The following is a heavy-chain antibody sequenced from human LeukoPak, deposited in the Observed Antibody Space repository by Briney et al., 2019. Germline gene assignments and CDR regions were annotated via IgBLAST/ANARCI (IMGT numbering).Heavy chain of an antibody. CDR2: IIPIFGTA. CDR1: GGTFSSYA. D-gene: IGHD2-15*01. Sequence: ASVKVSCKASGGTFSSYAISWVRQAPGQGLEWMGGIIPIFGTANYAQKFQGRITITADESTSTAYMELSSLRSEDTAVYYCARTVVAAFFDYWGQGTLVTVSS. V-gene: IGHV1-69*13. J-gene: IGHJ4*02. CDR3: ARTVVAAFFDY.